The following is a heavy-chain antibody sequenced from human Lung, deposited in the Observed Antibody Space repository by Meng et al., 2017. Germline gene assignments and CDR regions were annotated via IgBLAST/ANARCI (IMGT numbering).Heavy chain of an antibody. V-gene: IGHV3-21*01. CDR1: GFTFSSYS. Sequence: VEVVESGGGLVKPGGSLRLSWADSGFTFSSYSMNWVRQAPGKGLEWVSSISSSSSYIYYADSVKGRFTISRDNAKNSLYLQMNSLRAEDTAVYYCARERGTSDYWGQGTLVTVSS. CDR2: ISSSSSYI. D-gene: IGHD1-7*01. CDR3: ARERGTSDY. J-gene: IGHJ4*02.